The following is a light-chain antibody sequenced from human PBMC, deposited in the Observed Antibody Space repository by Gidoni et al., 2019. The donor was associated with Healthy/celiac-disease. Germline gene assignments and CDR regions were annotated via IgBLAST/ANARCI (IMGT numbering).Light chain of an antibody. CDR3: QQSYSTPFT. V-gene: IGKV1-39*01. CDR2: AAS. Sequence: DIQMTQSPSSLSASVGDRVTITCRASQSVSIYLNWYQQKPGEATRLLISAASSLQSGVPSRFSGSGSGTDFTLTISSLQPEDFATYYCQQSYSTPFTFGPGTKVDIK. J-gene: IGKJ3*01. CDR1: QSVSIY.